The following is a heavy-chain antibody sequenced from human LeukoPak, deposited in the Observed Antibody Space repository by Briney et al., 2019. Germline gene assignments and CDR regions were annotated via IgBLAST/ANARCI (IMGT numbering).Heavy chain of an antibody. J-gene: IGHJ4*02. CDR2: INHSGST. D-gene: IGHD3-3*01. CDR3: ASPARPWSGWWDY. Sequence: PSETLSLICAVYGGSFSGYDWRWIRQPPGKGLEWIGEINHSGSTNYNPSLKSRVTISVDRSKNQFSLKLRSVTAADTAVYYCASPARPWSGWWDYWGQGTLVTVSS. CDR1: GGSFSGYD. V-gene: IGHV4-34*01.